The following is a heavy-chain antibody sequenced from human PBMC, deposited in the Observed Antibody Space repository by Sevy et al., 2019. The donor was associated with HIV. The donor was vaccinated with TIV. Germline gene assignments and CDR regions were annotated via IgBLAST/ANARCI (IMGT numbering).Heavy chain of an antibody. Sequence: GGSLRLSCAASGFTFSTYAMNWVRQAPGKGLEWVSSISNNGATTYYTDSVKDRFTISSDNSKNMVYLQMNSLRTDDTAVYYWANLEDYSFPLDFWGQGTLVTVSS. CDR3: ANLEDYSFPLDF. CDR1: GFTFSTYA. V-gene: IGHV3-23*01. J-gene: IGHJ4*02. CDR2: ISNNGATT. D-gene: IGHD2-15*01.